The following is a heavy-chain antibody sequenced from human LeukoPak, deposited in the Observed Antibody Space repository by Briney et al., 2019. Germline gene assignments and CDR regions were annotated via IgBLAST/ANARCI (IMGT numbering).Heavy chain of an antibody. J-gene: IGHJ4*02. V-gene: IGHV3-23*01. Sequence: GGSLRLSCAASGFPFSSYAMSWVRQAPGKGLEWVSAISGSGGSTYYADSVKGRFTISRDNSKNTLYLQMNSLRAEDTAVYYCAKAPYSSSSPLFDYWGQGTLVTVSS. CDR2: ISGSGGST. CDR3: AKAPYSSSSPLFDY. D-gene: IGHD6-13*01. CDR1: GFPFSSYA.